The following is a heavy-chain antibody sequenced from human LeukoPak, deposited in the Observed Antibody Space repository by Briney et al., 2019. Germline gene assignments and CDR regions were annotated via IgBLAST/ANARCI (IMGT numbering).Heavy chain of an antibody. D-gene: IGHD6-13*01. CDR3: ARIGAGSSRDY. V-gene: IGHV3-21*01. Sequence: GGSLRLSCAASGFTFSSYWMSWVRQAPGKGLEWVSSIVGSSSTYYADSLKGRFTISRDNAKSSLYLQMNSLRAEDTAVYYCARIGAGSSRDYWGQGTLVTVSS. CDR1: GFTFSSYW. J-gene: IGHJ4*02. CDR2: IVGSSST.